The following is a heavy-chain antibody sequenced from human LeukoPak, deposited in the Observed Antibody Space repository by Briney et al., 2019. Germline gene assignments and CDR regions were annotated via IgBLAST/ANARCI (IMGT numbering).Heavy chain of an antibody. CDR2: IWYDGSNK. V-gene: IGHV3-33*01. CDR1: GFTFSSHG. CDR3: AREDYYDSSDFYYYYGMDV. D-gene: IGHD3-22*01. J-gene: IGHJ6*02. Sequence: GGSLRLSCAASGFTFSSHGMHWVRQAPGKGLEWVAVIWYDGSNKYYADSVKGRFTISRDNSKNTLYLQMNSLRAEDTAVYYCAREDYYDSSDFYYYYGMDVWGQGTTVTVSS.